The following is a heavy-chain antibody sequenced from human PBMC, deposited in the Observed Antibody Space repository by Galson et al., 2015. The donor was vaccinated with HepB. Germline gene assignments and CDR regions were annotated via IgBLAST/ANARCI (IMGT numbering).Heavy chain of an antibody. V-gene: IGHV3-23*01. J-gene: IGHJ6*02. CDR3: AKRTMIVVVNYYGMDV. CDR1: FTFSSYA. D-gene: IGHD3-22*01. Sequence: FTFSSYAMSWVRQAPGKGLEWVSAISGSGGSTYYADSVKGRFTISRDNSKNTLYLQMNSLRAEDTAVYYCAKRTMIVVVNYYGMDVWGQGTTVTVSS. CDR2: ISGSGGST.